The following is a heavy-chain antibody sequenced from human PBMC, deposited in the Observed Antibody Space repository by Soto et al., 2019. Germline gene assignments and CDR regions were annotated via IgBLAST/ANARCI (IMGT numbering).Heavy chain of an antibody. Sequence: SGPTLVKPTQTLTLTCSFSGFSLTTSGVGVGWIRQPPGKALEWLALIYWDDDKRYSPSLKSRLTITKDTSKNQVVLTMTNMDPVDTATYYCAQRGCSGGGCYGYFQHWGQGTLVTVSS. D-gene: IGHD2-15*01. CDR1: GFSLTTSGVG. J-gene: IGHJ1*01. CDR2: IYWDDDK. CDR3: AQRGCSGGGCYGYFQH. V-gene: IGHV2-5*02.